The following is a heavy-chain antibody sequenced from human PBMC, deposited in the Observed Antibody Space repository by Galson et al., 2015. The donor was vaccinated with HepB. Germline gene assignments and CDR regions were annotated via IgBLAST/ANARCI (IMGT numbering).Heavy chain of an antibody. V-gene: IGHV1-24*01. Sequence: SVKVSCKVSGYTLTGLSMHWVRQAPGKGLEWMGGFDPEDGETIYAQKFQGRVTMTEDTSTDTAYMELSSLRSEDTAVYYCATDAHKYYCSGSYYVWGQGTTLSVSS. CDR2: FDPEDGET. CDR1: GYTLTGLS. CDR3: ATDAHKYYCSGSYYV. D-gene: IGHD3-10*01. J-gene: IGHJ6*02.